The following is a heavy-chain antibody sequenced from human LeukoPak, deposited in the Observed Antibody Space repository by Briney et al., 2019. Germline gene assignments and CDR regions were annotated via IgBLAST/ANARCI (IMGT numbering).Heavy chain of an antibody. CDR1: GGTFSSYA. Sequence: ASVKVSCKASGGTFSSYAISWVRQAPGQGLEWVGRIIPIFGIANYAQKFQGRVTITADKSTSTAYMELSSLRSEDTAVYYCARVKRANCSSTSCYGWFGPWGQGTLVTVSS. D-gene: IGHD2-2*01. J-gene: IGHJ5*02. V-gene: IGHV1-69*04. CDR3: ARVKRANCSSTSCYGWFGP. CDR2: IIPIFGIA.